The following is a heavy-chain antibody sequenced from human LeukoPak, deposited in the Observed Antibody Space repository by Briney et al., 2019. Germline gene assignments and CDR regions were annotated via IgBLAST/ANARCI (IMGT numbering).Heavy chain of an antibody. CDR3: ARDRGYCSGGSCYDYYYGMDV. J-gene: IGHJ6*02. V-gene: IGHV3-66*01. CDR1: GFTVSSNY. D-gene: IGHD2-15*01. CDR2: IYSGGST. Sequence: GGSLRLSCAASGFTVSSNYMSWVRQAPGKGLEWVSVIYSGGSTYYADSVTGRFTISRDNSKNTLYLQMNSLRAEDTAVYYCARDRGYCSGGSCYDYYYGMDVWGQGTTVTVSS.